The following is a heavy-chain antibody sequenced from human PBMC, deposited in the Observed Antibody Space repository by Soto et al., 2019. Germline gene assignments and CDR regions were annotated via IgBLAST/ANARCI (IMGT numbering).Heavy chain of an antibody. CDR3: ARVPHAGERWRAPWGWFGR. V-gene: IGHV4-31*03. CDR1: GGSISSGGYY. J-gene: IGHJ5*02. CDR2: IYDSWST. D-gene: IGHD6-19*01. Sequence: SETLSLTCTVSGGSISSGGYYWSWIRQHPGKGLEWIGYIYDSWSTYYNPSLKSRVTISVDPSKNQSSLKLSSVTAADPAVYYCARVPHAGERWRAPWGWFGRWGQGTLVSVSS.